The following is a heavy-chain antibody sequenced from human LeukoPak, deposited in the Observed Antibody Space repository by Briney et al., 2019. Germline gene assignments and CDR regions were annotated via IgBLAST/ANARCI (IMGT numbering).Heavy chain of an antibody. CDR3: ARNRVGATHWDAFDI. CDR1: GYTFTGYY. V-gene: IGHV1-2*02. Sequence: GASVKVSCKASGYTFTGYYMHWVRQAPGQGLEWMGWINPNSGGTNYAQKFQGRATMTRDTSISTAYMELSRLRSDDTAVYYCARNRVGATHWDAFDIWGQGTMVTVSS. CDR2: INPNSGGT. J-gene: IGHJ3*02. D-gene: IGHD1-26*01.